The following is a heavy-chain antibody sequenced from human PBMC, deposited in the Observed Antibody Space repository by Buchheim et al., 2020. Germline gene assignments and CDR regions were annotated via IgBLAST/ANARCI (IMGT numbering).Heavy chain of an antibody. CDR2: IKSKVDGETL. CDR1: GFTFKNAW. V-gene: IGHV3-15*01. J-gene: IGHJ4*02. Sequence: EVKLVDSGGGLVKPGGSLKISCAASGFTFKNAWMSWVRQAPGKGLEWVGRIKSKVDGETLDYAAPVQGRFSISRDDSKNVLTLQMDSLKTEDTAVYYCATDPDSSSYYSFDYWGQG. D-gene: IGHD3-22*01. CDR3: ATDPDSSSYYSFDY.